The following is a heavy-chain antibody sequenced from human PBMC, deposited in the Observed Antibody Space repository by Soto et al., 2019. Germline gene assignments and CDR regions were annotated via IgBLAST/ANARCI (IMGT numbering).Heavy chain of an antibody. CDR1: GYTFTSYG. J-gene: IGHJ5*02. CDR3: ARDMLRNIVVVPAANWFDH. Sequence: ASVKVSCKASGYTFTSYGISWVRQAPGQGLEWMGWISAYNGNTNDAQKLQGRVTMTTDTSTSTAYMELRSLRSDDTAVYYCARDMLRNIVVVPAANWFDHWGQGTLVTVSS. D-gene: IGHD2-2*01. CDR2: ISAYNGNT. V-gene: IGHV1-18*01.